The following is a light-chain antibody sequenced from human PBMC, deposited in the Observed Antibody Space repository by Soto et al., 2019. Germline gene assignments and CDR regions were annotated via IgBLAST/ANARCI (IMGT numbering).Light chain of an antibody. CDR3: QTWSTGIRV. CDR1: SGHSSYA. CDR2: LNSDGSH. V-gene: IGLV4-69*01. Sequence: QLVLTQSPSASASLGASVKLTCTLSSGHSSYAIAWHQQQPEKGPRYLMKLNSDGSHSKGDGIPDRFSGSSSGTERYLTISSLQSEEEADYSCQTWSTGIRVFGGGPKPTVL. J-gene: IGLJ3*02.